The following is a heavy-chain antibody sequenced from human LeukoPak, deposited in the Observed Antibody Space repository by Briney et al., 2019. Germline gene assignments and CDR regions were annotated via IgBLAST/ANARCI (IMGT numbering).Heavy chain of an antibody. CDR2: IYYSGST. D-gene: IGHD2-2*03. CDR1: GGSISSYY. J-gene: IGHJ4*02. Sequence: SETLSLTCTVSGGSISSYYWSWIRQPPGKGLEWIGYIYYSGSTNHNPSLKSRVTISVDTSKNQFSLKLSSVTAEDTAVYYCATSRGLVGSPFDYWGQGTLVTVSS. CDR3: ATSRGLVGSPFDY. V-gene: IGHV4-59*01.